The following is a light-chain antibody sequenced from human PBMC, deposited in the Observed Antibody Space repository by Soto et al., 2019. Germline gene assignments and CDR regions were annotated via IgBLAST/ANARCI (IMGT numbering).Light chain of an antibody. CDR2: GTS. CDR3: QQYGSWT. Sequence: DIVLTQSPGTLSVSPGERATLSCRASQTISSNYLAWYQQKPGQPPSLLIYGTSSRATGIPGRFSGSGSGTDFTLTISRLEPEDSAIYYCQQYGSWTFGQGTKVEIK. CDR1: QTISSNY. J-gene: IGKJ1*01. V-gene: IGKV3-20*01.